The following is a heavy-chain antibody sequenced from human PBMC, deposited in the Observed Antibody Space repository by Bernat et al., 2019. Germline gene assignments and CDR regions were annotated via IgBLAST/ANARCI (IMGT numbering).Heavy chain of an antibody. D-gene: IGHD2-2*01. CDR3: AGLRTGCSSTSCYGRGQMYYFDY. CDR1: GGSISSYY. Sequence: QVQLQESGPGLVKPSETLSLTCTVSGGSISSYYWSWIRQPPGKGLEWIGYIYYSGSTNYNPSIKSRVTISVDTSKNQFSLKMSSVTAADTAVNYCAGLRTGCSSTSCYGRGQMYYFDYWGQGTLVTVSS. V-gene: IGHV4-59*08. CDR2: IYYSGST. J-gene: IGHJ4*02.